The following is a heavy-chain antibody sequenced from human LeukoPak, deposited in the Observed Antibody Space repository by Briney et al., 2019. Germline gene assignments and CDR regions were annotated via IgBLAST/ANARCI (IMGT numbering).Heavy chain of an antibody. D-gene: IGHD6-6*01. CDR1: GFTFSSYG. J-gene: IGHJ4*02. Sequence: RGSLRLSCEASGFTFSSYGMHWVRQAPGKGLEWVAVIWYDGSKKYYGDSVKGRFTISRDNSKDTLYLQMNSLRGEDTAIYYCARDLAARHFDYWGQGTLVTVSS. CDR2: IWYDGSKK. CDR3: ARDLAARHFDY. V-gene: IGHV3-33*01.